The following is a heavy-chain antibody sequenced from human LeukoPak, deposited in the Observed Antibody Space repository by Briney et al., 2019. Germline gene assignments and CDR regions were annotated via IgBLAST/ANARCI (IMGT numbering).Heavy chain of an antibody. CDR2: INHSGST. CDR1: GGSFSGYY. V-gene: IGHV4-34*01. CDR3: ARGLIAVATDFDY. J-gene: IGHJ4*02. D-gene: IGHD6-19*01. Sequence: PSETLSLTCAVYGGSFSGYYWSWIRQPPGKGLEWIGEINHSGSTNYNPSLKSRVTISVDTSKNQFSLKLSSVTAADTAVYYCARGLIAVATDFDYWGQGTLVTASS.